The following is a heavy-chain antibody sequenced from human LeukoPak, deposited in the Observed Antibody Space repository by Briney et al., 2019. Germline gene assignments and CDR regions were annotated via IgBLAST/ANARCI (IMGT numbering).Heavy chain of an antibody. J-gene: IGHJ4*02. V-gene: IGHV4-59*01. CDR2: IYYSGST. CDR3: ARVRVDIVAFDY. D-gene: IGHD5-12*01. Sequence: SETLSLTCTVSGGSISSYYWSWIRQPPGKGLEWIGYIYYSGSTNYNPSLKSRVTISVDTSKNQFSLKLSSVTAADTAVYYCARVRVDIVAFDYWGQGTLVTVPS. CDR1: GGSISSYY.